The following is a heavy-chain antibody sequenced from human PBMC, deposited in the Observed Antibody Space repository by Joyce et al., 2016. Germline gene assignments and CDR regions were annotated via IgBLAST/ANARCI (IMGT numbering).Heavy chain of an antibody. V-gene: IGHV3-33*01. CDR3: ARDIVASIMGY. J-gene: IGHJ4*02. CDR2: IGADGSNK. D-gene: IGHD5-12*01. Sequence: QVQLVESGGGVVQPGKSLRLSCAASGFTLSSYGMHWVRQAPGKGLVWVAFIGADGSNKYYVDSVDGRFTISRDNSKNTLYLQMNSLRAEDTAVYYCARDIVASIMGYWGQGTLVTVSS. CDR1: GFTLSSYG.